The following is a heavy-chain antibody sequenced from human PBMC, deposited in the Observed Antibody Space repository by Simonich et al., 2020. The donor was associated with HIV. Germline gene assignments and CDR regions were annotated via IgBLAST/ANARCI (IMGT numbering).Heavy chain of an antibody. Sequence: QVQLQQWGAGLLKPSETLSLTCAAYGGSFSAYYWSWIRQPPGKGLVWIWEINHSGSTTSNASLKTRVTISVDSSKNQFTLKLSSVTAADAAVYYCARGSNPKERDHDSFDIWGQGTMVTVSS. J-gene: IGHJ3*02. D-gene: IGHD1-1*01. CDR2: INHSGST. CDR1: GGSFSAYY. V-gene: IGHV4-34*01. CDR3: ARGSNPKERDHDSFDI.